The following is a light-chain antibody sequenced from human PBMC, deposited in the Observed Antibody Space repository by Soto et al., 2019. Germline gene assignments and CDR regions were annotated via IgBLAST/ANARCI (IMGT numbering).Light chain of an antibody. J-gene: IGLJ3*02. CDR3: QSYDNSLSGPVV. CDR2: ANT. Sequence: QSALTQPPSASGSPGQSVTISCTGTSSDVGGYNYVSWFQQHPGKAPKLLIYANTNRPSGVPDRFSGSKSGTSASLAITGLQAEDEADYYCQSYDNSLSGPVVFGGGTKLTVL. V-gene: IGLV2-8*01. CDR1: SSDVGGYNY.